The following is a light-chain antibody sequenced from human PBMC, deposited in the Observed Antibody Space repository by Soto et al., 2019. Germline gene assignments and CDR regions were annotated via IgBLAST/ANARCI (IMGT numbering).Light chain of an antibody. J-gene: IGKJ2*01. CDR3: KQYGSSPYT. Sequence: EIVLTQSPGTLSLSTGERATLSCRASQSVSSSYLAWYQQKPGQAPRLLIYGASSRATGIPDRFSGSGSGTGFTLTVSKLEPEDFAVYYCKQYGSSPYTFGQGTKLESK. CDR1: QSVSSSY. V-gene: IGKV3-20*01. CDR2: GAS.